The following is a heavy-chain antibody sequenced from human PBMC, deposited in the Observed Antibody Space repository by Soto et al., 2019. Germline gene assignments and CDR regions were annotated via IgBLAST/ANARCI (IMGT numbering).Heavy chain of an antibody. Sequence: ASVKVSCKASGYTFTSYAMHWVRQAPGQRLEWMGWINAGNGNTKYSQKFQGRVTTTRDTSASTAYMELSSLRSEDTAVYYCARDSSSSWVWFDPWGQGTLVTVSS. V-gene: IGHV1-3*01. CDR1: GYTFTSYA. J-gene: IGHJ5*02. CDR3: ARDSSSSWVWFDP. CDR2: INAGNGNT. D-gene: IGHD6-6*01.